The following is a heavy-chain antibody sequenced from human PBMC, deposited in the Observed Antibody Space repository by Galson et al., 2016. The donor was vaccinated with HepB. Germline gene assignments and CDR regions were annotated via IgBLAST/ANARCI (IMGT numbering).Heavy chain of an antibody. CDR3: AAWGRSSGRDVFDL. CDR1: GYTFTGYY. D-gene: IGHD3-22*01. Sequence: SVKVSCKASGYTFTGYYIHWVRQAPGQGLEWMGWINTKSGETNYAQKFQGWVSMARDTSITTAYIELSRLKSEDTAMYYCAAWGRSSGRDVFDLWGQGTMVTVSS. J-gene: IGHJ3*01. CDR2: INTKSGET. V-gene: IGHV1-2*04.